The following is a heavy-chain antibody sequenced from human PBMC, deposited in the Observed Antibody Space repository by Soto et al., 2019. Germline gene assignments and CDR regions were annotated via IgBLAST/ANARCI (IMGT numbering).Heavy chain of an antibody. J-gene: IGHJ4*02. D-gene: IGHD3-22*01. CDR1: GFTFSSYG. V-gene: IGHV3-33*01. Sequence: GGSLRLSCAASGFTFSSYGMHWVRQAPGKGLEWVAVIWYDGSNKYYADSVKGRFTISRDNSKNTLYLQMNSLRAEDTAVYYCARDPDSGYKYYFDYWGQGTLVTVSS. CDR2: IWYDGSNK. CDR3: ARDPDSGYKYYFDY.